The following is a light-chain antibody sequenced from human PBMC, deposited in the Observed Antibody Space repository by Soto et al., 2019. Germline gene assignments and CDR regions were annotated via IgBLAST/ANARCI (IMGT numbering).Light chain of an antibody. CDR1: SSDVGGYEY. CDR3: CSYAAGQTLV. V-gene: IGLV2-11*01. Sequence: QSALTQPRSVSGSPGQSVTISCSGTSSDVGGYEYVSWYQQHPGKAPTLMIYHVAQRPSGVPDRFSGSKSGTTASLTISWLQAEYEAEYFCCSYAAGQTLVFGGGTKLTVL. J-gene: IGLJ2*01. CDR2: HVA.